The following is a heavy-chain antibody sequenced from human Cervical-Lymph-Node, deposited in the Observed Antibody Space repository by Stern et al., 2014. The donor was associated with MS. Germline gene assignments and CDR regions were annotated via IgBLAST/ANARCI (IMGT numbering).Heavy chain of an antibody. CDR2: FDPEDGET. V-gene: IGHV1-24*01. CDR3: AIGVLRF. Sequence: VQLEESGAEAKKPGASVKVSCKVSGYSLTAGSMHWVRQAPGKGLEWMGGFDPEDGETIYAPKFQGIVTMTEDTSTNTGHMELNNLRSEDTAVYYCAIGVLRFWGQGTLVTVSS. D-gene: IGHD5-12*01. CDR1: GYSLTAGS. J-gene: IGHJ4*01.